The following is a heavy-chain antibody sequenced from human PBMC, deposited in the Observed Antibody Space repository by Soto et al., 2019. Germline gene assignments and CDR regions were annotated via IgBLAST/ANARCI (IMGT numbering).Heavy chain of an antibody. V-gene: IGHV1-69*13. J-gene: IGHJ2*01. Sequence: GASVKVSCKDSGGTFSSYSSSWVRQAPGQGLEWMGGIIPIFGTANYAQKFQGRVTIIADESTSTAYMELSSLRSEDTAVYYCARHTSYTLAYCGGDCYGNWYFDLWGRGTLVTVS. CDR3: ARHTSYTLAYCGGDCYGNWYFDL. CDR1: GGTFSSYS. D-gene: IGHD2-21*02. CDR2: IIPIFGTA.